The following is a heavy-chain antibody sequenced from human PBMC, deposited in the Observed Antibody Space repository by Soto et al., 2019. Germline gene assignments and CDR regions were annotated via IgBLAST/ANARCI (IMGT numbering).Heavy chain of an antibody. CDR1: GFTFSSYA. CDR3: AKDLSITGTIPHFHY. Sequence: GGSLRLSCAASGFTFSSYAMSWVRQAPGKGLEWVSAISGSGGSTYYADSVKGRFTISRDNSKNTLYLQMNSLRAEDTAVYYCAKDLSITGTIPHFHYCAQATLVTVSS. J-gene: IGHJ4*02. CDR2: ISGSGGST. D-gene: IGHD1-7*01. V-gene: IGHV3-23*01.